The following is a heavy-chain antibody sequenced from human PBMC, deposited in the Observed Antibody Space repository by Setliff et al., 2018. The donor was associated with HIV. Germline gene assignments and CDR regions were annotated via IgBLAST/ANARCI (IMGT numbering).Heavy chain of an antibody. CDR1: GGSISSYY. D-gene: IGHD3-3*01. CDR3: ARGYYNFWSGSKSYYFDY. CDR2: IYYSGST. Sequence: SGTLSLTCTVSGGSISSYYWSWIRRPPGKGLEWIGYIYYSGSTNYNPSLKSRVTISVDTSKNQFSLKLSSVTAADTAVYYCARGYYNFWSGSKSYYFDYWGQGTLVTVSS. J-gene: IGHJ4*02. V-gene: IGHV4-59*01.